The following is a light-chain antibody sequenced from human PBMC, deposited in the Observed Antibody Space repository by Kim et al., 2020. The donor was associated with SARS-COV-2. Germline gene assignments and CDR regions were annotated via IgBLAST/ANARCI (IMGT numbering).Light chain of an antibody. V-gene: IGKV3-11*02. CDR1: LSVCMY. CDR3: QQRGTWPPAVT. Sequence: PGEGTLLSCTASLSVCMYLAWYRQTPCQSPWLLIYDACIRASGIPDRFSGSWSGRDFTLTIGRVEPIDFAIYYCQQRGTWPPAVTCGVGTKVDIK. CDR2: DAC. J-gene: IGKJ4*01.